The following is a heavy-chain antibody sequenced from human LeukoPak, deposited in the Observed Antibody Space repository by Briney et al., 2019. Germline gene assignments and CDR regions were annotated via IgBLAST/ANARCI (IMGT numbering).Heavy chain of an antibody. CDR1: GFTFSSYE. D-gene: IGHD3-9*01. J-gene: IGHJ4*02. V-gene: IGHV3-23*01. CDR3: AKDDYDILTGYSGFDY. Sequence: GGSLRLSCAASGFTFSSYEMNWVRQAPGKGLEWVSAISGSGGSTYYADSVKGRFTISRDNSKNTLYLQMNSLRAEDTAVYYCAKDDYDILTGYSGFDYWGQGTLVTVSS. CDR2: ISGSGGST.